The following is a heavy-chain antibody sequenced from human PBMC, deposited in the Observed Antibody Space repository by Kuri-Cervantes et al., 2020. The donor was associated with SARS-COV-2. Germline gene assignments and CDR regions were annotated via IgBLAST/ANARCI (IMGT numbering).Heavy chain of an antibody. J-gene: IGHJ4*02. Sequence: GGSLRLSCAASGFTFSGSAMHWVRQASGKGLEWVGRIRSKANSYATAYAASVKGRFTISRDDSKNTAYLLMNSLKTEDTAVYYCTSLSTVAPFDYWGQGTLVTVSS. V-gene: IGHV3-73*01. CDR3: TSLSTVAPFDY. CDR1: GFTFSGSA. D-gene: IGHD4-11*01. CDR2: IRSKANSYAT.